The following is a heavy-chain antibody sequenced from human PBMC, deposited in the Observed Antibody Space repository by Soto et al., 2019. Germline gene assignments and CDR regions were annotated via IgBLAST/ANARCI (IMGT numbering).Heavy chain of an antibody. D-gene: IGHD3-9*01. CDR1: GFTFGSYS. CDR3: ARYDILTGYLPPDASDI. CDR2: ISSSSSYI. Sequence: KTGGSLRLSCAASGFTFGSYSMNWVRQAPGKGLEWVSSISSSSSYIYYADSVKGRFTISRDNAKNSLYLQMNSLRAEDTAVYYCARYDILTGYLPPDASDISGTATMVTLSS. J-gene: IGHJ3*02. V-gene: IGHV3-21*01.